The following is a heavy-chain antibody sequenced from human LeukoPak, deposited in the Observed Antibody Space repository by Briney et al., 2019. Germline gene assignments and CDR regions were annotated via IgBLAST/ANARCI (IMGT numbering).Heavy chain of an antibody. J-gene: IGHJ6*03. Sequence: ASVKVSCKTSGYTFMSYDINWVRQPAGRGLEWMGWMNPNSLNTGYGQKFQGRVTMTTNTSISTAYMELTSLRSEDTAVYFCARALSWTTESYYYMDVWGKGTTVTVSS. V-gene: IGHV1-8*01. CDR3: ARALSWTTESYYYMDV. CDR1: GYTFMSYD. CDR2: MNPNSLNT. D-gene: IGHD3/OR15-3a*01.